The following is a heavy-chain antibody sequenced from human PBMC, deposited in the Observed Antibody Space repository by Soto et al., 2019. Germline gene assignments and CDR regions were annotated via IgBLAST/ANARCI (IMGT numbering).Heavy chain of an antibody. CDR3: ARGRRDRMNCDLWSGYYIGIKCYGMDV. J-gene: IGHJ6*02. D-gene: IGHD3-3*01. CDR1: GGSFSGYY. Sequence: SETLSLTCAPYGGSFSGYYSSCIPHPPGRGVGGSGEINHSGRPHHNQSLKTRLTISVDTSKNQFSLKLSSVSAADTAVYYCARGRRDRMNCDLWSGYYIGIKCYGMDVWVQGTTVSVSS. V-gene: IGHV4-34*01. CDR2: INHSGRP.